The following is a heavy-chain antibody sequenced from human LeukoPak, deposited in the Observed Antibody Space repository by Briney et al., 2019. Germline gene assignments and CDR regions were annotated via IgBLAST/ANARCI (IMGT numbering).Heavy chain of an antibody. CDR1: GFSFSTYA. CDR3: AKDPCRGGDCSFDY. Sequence: PGGSLRLSCAAFGFSFSTYAMTWVRQAPGKGLEWVSTITNSGGSTYYADSVKGRFTISRDNSKNSLYLQMNSLRAEDTAVYYCAKDPCRGGDCSFDYWGQGTLVTVSS. V-gene: IGHV3-23*01. D-gene: IGHD2-21*02. CDR2: ITNSGGST. J-gene: IGHJ4*02.